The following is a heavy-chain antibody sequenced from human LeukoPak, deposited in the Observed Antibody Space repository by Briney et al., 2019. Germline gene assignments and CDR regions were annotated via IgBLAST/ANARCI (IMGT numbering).Heavy chain of an antibody. CDR2: IYHSGST. V-gene: IGHV4-30-2*01. Sequence: SETLSLTCTVSGGSISSGGYYWSWVRQPPGKGLEWIGYIYHSGSTYYNPSLKSRVTISVDRSKNQFSLKLSSVTAADTAVYYCARDRAAPRDDAFDIWGQGTMVTVSS. CDR3: ARDRAAPRDDAFDI. CDR1: GGSISSGGYY. D-gene: IGHD3-10*01. J-gene: IGHJ3*02.